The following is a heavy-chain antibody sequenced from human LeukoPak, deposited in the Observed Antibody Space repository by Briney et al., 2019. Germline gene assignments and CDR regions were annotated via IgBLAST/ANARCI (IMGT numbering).Heavy chain of an antibody. V-gene: IGHV4-34*01. CDR3: ARYGADDYGDYMDAFDI. Sequence: SETLSLTCAVYGGSFSGYYWSWIRQPPGKGLEWIGEINHSGSTSYNPSLKSRVTISVDTSKNQFSLKLSSVTAADTAVYYCARYGADDYGDYMDAFDIWGQGTMVTVSS. CDR2: INHSGST. CDR1: GGSFSGYY. J-gene: IGHJ3*02. D-gene: IGHD4-17*01.